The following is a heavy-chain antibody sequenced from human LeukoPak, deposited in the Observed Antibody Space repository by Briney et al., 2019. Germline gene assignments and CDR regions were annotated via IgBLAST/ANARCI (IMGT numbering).Heavy chain of an antibody. CDR1: GGSISSSSYY. J-gene: IGHJ4*02. CDR3: ARDPRSGSYYGDYFDY. V-gene: IGHV4-39*07. D-gene: IGHD1-26*01. CDR2: IYYSGST. Sequence: TSETLSLTCTVSGGSISSSSYYWGWIRQPPGKGLEWIGSIYYSGSTYYNPSLKSRVTISVDTSKNQFSLKLSSVTAADTAVYYCARDPRSGSYYGDYFDYWGQGTLVTVSS.